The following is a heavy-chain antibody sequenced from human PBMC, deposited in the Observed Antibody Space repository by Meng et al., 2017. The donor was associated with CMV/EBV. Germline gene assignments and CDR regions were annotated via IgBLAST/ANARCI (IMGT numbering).Heavy chain of an antibody. J-gene: IGHJ4*02. Sequence: ASVKVSCKASGYTFTSYDINWVRQATGQGLEWMGWMNPNSGNTGYAQKFQGRVTMTRNTSISTAYMELSSLRSEDTAVYYCTRDDRAAAGTSLWAYWGQGTLVTVSS. D-gene: IGHD6-13*01. CDR1: GYTFTSYD. V-gene: IGHV1-8*01. CDR2: MNPNSGNT. CDR3: TRDDRAAAGTSLWAY.